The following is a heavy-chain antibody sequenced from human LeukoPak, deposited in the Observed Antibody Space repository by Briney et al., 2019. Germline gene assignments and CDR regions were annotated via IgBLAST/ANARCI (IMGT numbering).Heavy chain of an antibody. CDR1: GGSFSSYY. CDR2: IYTSGST. D-gene: IGHD3-3*01. V-gene: IGHV4-59*10. J-gene: IGHJ3*02. Sequence: SETLSLTCAVYGGSFSSYYWSWIRQPAGKGLEWIGRIYTSGSTNYNPSLKSRVTMSVDTSKNQFSLKLSSVTAADTAVYYCARGWYYDFWSGYYSDAFDIWGQGTMVTVSS. CDR3: ARGWYYDFWSGYYSDAFDI.